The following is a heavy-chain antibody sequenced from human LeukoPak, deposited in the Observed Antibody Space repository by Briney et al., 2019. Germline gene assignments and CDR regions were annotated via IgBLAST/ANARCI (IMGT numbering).Heavy chain of an antibody. V-gene: IGHV3-23*01. CDR1: GFTFSSYA. D-gene: IGHD6-13*01. J-gene: IGHJ5*02. Sequence: GGSLRLSCAASGFTFSSYAMSWVRQAPGKGLEWVSAISGSGGSTYYADSVKGRFTISRDNSKNTLYLQMNSLRAEDTAVYYCAKDLGYSSSQAANWFDRWGQGTLVTVSS. CDR2: ISGSGGST. CDR3: AKDLGYSSSQAANWFDR.